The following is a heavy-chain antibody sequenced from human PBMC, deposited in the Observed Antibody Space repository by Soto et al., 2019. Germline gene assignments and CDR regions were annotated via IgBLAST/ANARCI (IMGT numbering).Heavy chain of an antibody. D-gene: IGHD3-16*01. CDR2: IWYDGSNK. J-gene: IGHJ4*02. Sequence: QVQLVESGGGVVQPGRSLRLSCAASGFTFSSYGMHWVRQAPGKGLEWVAVIWYDGSNKYYADSVKGRFTISRDNSKNTLYLQMNSLRAEDTAVYYCARERGGTTEYYFDYWDQGTLVTVSS. CDR1: GFTFSSYG. V-gene: IGHV3-33*01. CDR3: ARERGGTTEYYFDY.